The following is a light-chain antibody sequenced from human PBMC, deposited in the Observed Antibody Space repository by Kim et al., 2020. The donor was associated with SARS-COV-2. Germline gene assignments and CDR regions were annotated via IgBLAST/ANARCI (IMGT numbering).Light chain of an antibody. CDR2: GAS. J-gene: IGKJ4*01. CDR3: QQYGSSPFT. Sequence: SPGERATLSCRASQSLSSNFLAWYQHKPGQAPRLLIYGASSRATGIPDRFSGSGSETDFTLTIARLEPEDFAVYYCQQYGSSPFTFGGGTKVDIK. V-gene: IGKV3-20*01. CDR1: QSLSSNF.